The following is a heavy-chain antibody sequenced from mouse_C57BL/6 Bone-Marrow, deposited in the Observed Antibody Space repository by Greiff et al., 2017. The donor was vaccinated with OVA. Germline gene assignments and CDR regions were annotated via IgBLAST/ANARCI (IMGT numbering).Heavy chain of an antibody. Sequence: EVKVVESGGGLVQPGESLKLSCESNEYEFPSHDMSWVRKTPEQRLELVAAINSDGGSTYYPDTMEGRFIISRDTTKKTLYLQMSSLRSEDTALEYGARLGGYYYGSRAYWGQGTLVTVSA. D-gene: IGHD1-1*01. CDR3: ARLGGYYYGSRAY. J-gene: IGHJ3*01. V-gene: IGHV5-2*01. CDR2: INSDGGST. CDR1: EYEFPSHD.